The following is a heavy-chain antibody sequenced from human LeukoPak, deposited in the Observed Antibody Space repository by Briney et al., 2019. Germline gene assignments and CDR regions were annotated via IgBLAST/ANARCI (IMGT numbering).Heavy chain of an antibody. CDR2: LRSKAFGGTT. CDR1: GFNFDDYT. V-gene: IGHV3-49*04. D-gene: IGHD4-11*01. J-gene: IGHJ4*02. Sequence: SLRLSCTTSGFNFDDYTMSEVRQAPGKRLVWVGFLRSKAFGGTTEYAASVKGRFTISRDDSKGIAYLQMNSLKIEDTAMYYCSRAPYSNYVNLDYWGQGTLVTVSS. CDR3: SRAPYSNYVNLDY.